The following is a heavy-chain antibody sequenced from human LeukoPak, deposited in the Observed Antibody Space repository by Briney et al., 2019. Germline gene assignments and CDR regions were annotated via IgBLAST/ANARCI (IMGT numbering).Heavy chain of an antibody. Sequence: GGSLRLSCAASGFTFSSYSMNWVRQAPGKGLEWVSSITSSSSYIYYADSVKGRFTISRDNAKNSLYLQMNSLRAEDTAVYYCARDEYSRGYYNDYWGQGTLVTVSS. CDR3: ARDEYSRGYYNDY. J-gene: IGHJ4*02. CDR2: ITSSSSYI. CDR1: GFTFSSYS. V-gene: IGHV3-21*01. D-gene: IGHD3-22*01.